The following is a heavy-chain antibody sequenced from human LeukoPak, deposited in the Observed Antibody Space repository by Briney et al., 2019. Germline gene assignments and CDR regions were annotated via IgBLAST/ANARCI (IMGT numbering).Heavy chain of an antibody. D-gene: IGHD5-18*01. CDR2: ISAYNGNT. Sequence: GASVKVSCKASGYTFTSYGISWVRQAPGQGLEWMGWISAYNGNTNYAQKLQGRVTMTTDTSTSTAYMELRSLRSDDTAVYYCAAPAMGRDYYYSGMDVWGQGTTVTVSS. CDR3: AAPAMGRDYYYSGMDV. CDR1: GYTFTSYG. V-gene: IGHV1-18*01. J-gene: IGHJ6*02.